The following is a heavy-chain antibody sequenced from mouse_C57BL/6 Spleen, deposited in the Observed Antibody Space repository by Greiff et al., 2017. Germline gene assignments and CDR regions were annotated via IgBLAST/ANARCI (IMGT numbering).Heavy chain of an antibody. Sequence: VQLQQSGPGLVKPSQSLSLTCSVTGYSITSGYYWYWIRQFPGNKLEWMGYISYDGSNNYNPSLKNRTSITRDTSKNQFFLKLNSVTTEDTATYYCAREGNYEAMDYWGQGTSVTVSS. J-gene: IGHJ4*01. CDR3: AREGNYEAMDY. D-gene: IGHD2-1*01. CDR1: GYSITSGYY. V-gene: IGHV3-6*01. CDR2: ISYDGSN.